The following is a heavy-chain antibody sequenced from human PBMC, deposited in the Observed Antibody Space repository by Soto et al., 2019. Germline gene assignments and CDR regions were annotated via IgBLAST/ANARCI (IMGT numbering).Heavy chain of an antibody. J-gene: IGHJ4*02. CDR2: ISSSSSYI. CDR1: GFTFSSYS. CDR3: AKRHTPMKSFDF. Sequence: PGGSLRLSCAASGFTFSSYSMNWVRQAPGKGLEWVSSISSSSSYIYYADSVKGRFTISRDNSRNTLYLQMNSLRAEDTALYYCAKRHTPMKSFDFWGPGTLVTVFS. D-gene: IGHD2-15*01. V-gene: IGHV3-21*04.